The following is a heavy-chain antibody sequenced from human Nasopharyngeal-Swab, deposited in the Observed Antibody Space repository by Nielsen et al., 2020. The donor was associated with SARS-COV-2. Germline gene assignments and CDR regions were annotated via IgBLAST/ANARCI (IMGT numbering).Heavy chain of an antibody. Sequence: ASVKVSCKASGDTFTSFAMHWVRQAPGQRLEWMGWINGGNGNTKYSQKFQGRVTFTRDTSASTAYMELSSLGSEDTAVYYCARNPVDYDYVWGSYRYRTFDYWGQGTLVTVSS. CDR3: ARNPVDYDYVWGSYRYRTFDY. J-gene: IGHJ4*02. V-gene: IGHV1-3*01. D-gene: IGHD3-16*02. CDR1: GDTFTSFA. CDR2: INGGNGNT.